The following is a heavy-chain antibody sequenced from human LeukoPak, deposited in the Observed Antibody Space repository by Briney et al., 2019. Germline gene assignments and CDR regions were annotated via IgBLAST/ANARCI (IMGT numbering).Heavy chain of an antibody. CDR1: GGTFSSYA. V-gene: IGHV1-69*04. CDR3: ARDRGVATIYYYYGMDV. J-gene: IGHJ6*02. D-gene: IGHD5-12*01. CDR2: IIPILGIA. Sequence: SVKVSCKASGGTFSSYAISWVRQAPGQGLEWMGRIIPILGIANYAQKFQGRVTITADKFTSTAYMELSSLRSEDTAVYYCARDRGVATIYYYYGMDVWGQGTTVTVSS.